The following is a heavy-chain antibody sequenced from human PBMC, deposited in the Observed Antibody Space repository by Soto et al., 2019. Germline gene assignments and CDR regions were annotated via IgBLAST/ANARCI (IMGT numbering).Heavy chain of an antibody. D-gene: IGHD1-1*01. V-gene: IGHV3-73*01. CDR3: IRQVWNPWGGRGAIYGMDV. CDR1: GFTFSGSA. J-gene: IGHJ6*02. Sequence: PGGSLRLSCAASGFTFSGSAMHWVRQASGKGLEWVGRIRSKANSYATAYAASVKGRFTISRDDSKNTAYLQMNSLKTEDTAVYYCIRQVWNPWGGRGAIYGMDVWGQGTTVTVSS. CDR2: IRSKANSYAT.